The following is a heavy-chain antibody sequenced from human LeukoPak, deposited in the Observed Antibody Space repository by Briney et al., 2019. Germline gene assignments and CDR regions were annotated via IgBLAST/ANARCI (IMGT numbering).Heavy chain of an antibody. D-gene: IGHD3-16*02. CDR2: MNPNSSNT. CDR3: ARAYYDYVWGSYRLMAFDI. Sequence: ASVKVSCKASGYTFTSYDINWVRQATGQGLEWMGWMNPNSSNTGYAQKFQGRVTITRNTSISTAYMVLSSLRSEDTAVYYCARAYYDYVWGSYRLMAFDIWGQGTMVTVSS. J-gene: IGHJ3*02. CDR1: GYTFTSYD. V-gene: IGHV1-8*03.